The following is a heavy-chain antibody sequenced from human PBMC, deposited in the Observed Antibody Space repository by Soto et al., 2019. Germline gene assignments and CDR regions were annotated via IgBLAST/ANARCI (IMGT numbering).Heavy chain of an antibody. CDR1: GGGVYSDGYC. V-gene: IGHV4-39*07. J-gene: IGHJ6*02. Sequence: PSETQSHTSTFSGGGVYSDGYCWGWIRRPPGQGLEWIGNIYYSGSTYYNPSLKSRVTISVDTSKNQFSLKLSSVTAADTAVYYCARVGLLWFGELLSPGYYYYGMDVWGQGTTVTVSS. D-gene: IGHD3-10*01. CDR3: ARVGLLWFGELLSPGYYYYGMDV. CDR2: IYYSGST.